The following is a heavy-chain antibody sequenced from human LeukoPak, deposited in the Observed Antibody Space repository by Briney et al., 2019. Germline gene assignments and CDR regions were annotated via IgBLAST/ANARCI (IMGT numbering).Heavy chain of an antibody. D-gene: IGHD3-22*01. Sequence: GASVKVSCKASGYTFTSYDINWVRQATGQGLEWMGWMNPNSGNTGYAQKFQGRVTMTRNTSISTAYMELSSLKSEDTAVYYCARSGYYDSSGYYYGYWGQGTLVTVSS. CDR2: MNPNSGNT. J-gene: IGHJ4*02. V-gene: IGHV1-8*01. CDR3: ARSGYYDSSGYYYGY. CDR1: GYTFTSYD.